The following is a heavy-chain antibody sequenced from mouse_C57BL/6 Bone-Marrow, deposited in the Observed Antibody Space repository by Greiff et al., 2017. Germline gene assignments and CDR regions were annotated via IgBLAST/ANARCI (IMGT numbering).Heavy chain of an antibody. D-gene: IGHD1-1*01. CDR1: GYTFTSYW. J-gene: IGHJ4*01. Sequence: VQLQQSGAELVMPGASVKLSCKASGYTFTSYWMHWVKQRPGQGLEWIGEIDPSDSYTNYNQKFKGKSTLTVDKSSSTAYMQLSSLTSEDSAVYYCARGGVTTVEDAMDYWGQGTSVTVSS. V-gene: IGHV1-69*01. CDR3: ARGGVTTVEDAMDY. CDR2: IDPSDSYT.